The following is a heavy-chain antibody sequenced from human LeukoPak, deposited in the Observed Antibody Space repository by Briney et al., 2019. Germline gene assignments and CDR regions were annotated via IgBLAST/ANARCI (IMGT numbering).Heavy chain of an antibody. CDR1: GGSISSYY. Sequence: SETLSLTCTVSGGSISSYYWSWIRQPPGKGLEWIGYIYYSGSTNYNPSLKSRVTISVDTSKNQFSLKLSSVTAADTAVYYCARGVGAGRLDYWGQGTLVTVSS. J-gene: IGHJ4*02. CDR2: IYYSGST. V-gene: IGHV4-59*01. CDR3: ARGVGAGRLDY. D-gene: IGHD1-26*01.